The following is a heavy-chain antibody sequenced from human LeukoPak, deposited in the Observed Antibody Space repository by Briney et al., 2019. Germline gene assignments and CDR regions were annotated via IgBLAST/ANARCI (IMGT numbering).Heavy chain of an antibody. CDR2: IIPIFGTA. J-gene: IGHJ5*02. D-gene: IGHD6-13*01. Sequence: SVKVSCKASGGTFSSYAISWVRQAPGQGLEWMGRIIPIFGTANYAQKFQGRVTITADESTSTAYMELSSLRSEDTAVYYCASCIAAAYNWFDPWGQGTLVTVPS. CDR3: ASCIAAAYNWFDP. V-gene: IGHV1-69*15. CDR1: GGTFSSYA.